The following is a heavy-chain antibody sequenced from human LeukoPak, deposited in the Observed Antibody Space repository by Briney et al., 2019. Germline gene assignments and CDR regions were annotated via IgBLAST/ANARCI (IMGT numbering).Heavy chain of an antibody. V-gene: IGHV3-64*01. CDR2: ISSNGGST. CDR3: ARGGFPLLRVYAPLDY. CDR1: GFSFTNYA. D-gene: IGHD2-8*01. J-gene: IGHJ4*02. Sequence: GGSLRLSCAASGFSFTNYAMHWVRQAPGKGLQYVSAISSNGGSTYYANSVKGRFTISRDNSKNTLYLQMGSLRAEDMAVYYCARGGFPLLRVYAPLDYWGQGTLFTVSS.